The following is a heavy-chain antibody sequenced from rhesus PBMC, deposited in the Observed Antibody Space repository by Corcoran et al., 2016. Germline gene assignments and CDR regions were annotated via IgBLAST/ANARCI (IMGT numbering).Heavy chain of an antibody. V-gene: IGHV4-80*01. CDR3: ARSPGDWALDY. CDR2: INGNSGSS. J-gene: IGHJ4*01. Sequence: QVQLQESGPRLVKPSETLSLTCAVSGDSFSSYWWSWVRQPPGKGPEWIGEINGNSGSSNDNPFSKSRVTLSKDASKSQFSLKLSSVTAADTAGYYCARSPGDWALDYWGQGVLVTVSS. D-gene: IGHD3-3*01. CDR1: GDSFSSYW.